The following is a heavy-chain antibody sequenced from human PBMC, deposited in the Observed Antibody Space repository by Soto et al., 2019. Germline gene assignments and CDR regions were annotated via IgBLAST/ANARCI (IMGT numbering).Heavy chain of an antibody. CDR2: ISSGSGAK. J-gene: IGHJ4*02. CDR3: ARGQDCSGDNCYTYYFDY. Sequence: EVHLVESGGGLVQPGGSLRLSCAASGFTFSSYYMNWVRQAPGKGLEWVSYISSGSGAKHYADSVKGRFTISRDNARNSLYLQMNSLRDEDTAVYYCARGQDCSGDNCYTYYFDYWGQGTLVTVPS. CDR1: GFTFSSYY. D-gene: IGHD2-15*01. V-gene: IGHV3-48*02.